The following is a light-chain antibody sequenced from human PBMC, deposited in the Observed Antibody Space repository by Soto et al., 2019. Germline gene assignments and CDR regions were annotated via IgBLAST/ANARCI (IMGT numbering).Light chain of an antibody. J-gene: IGKJ4*01. Sequence: DIQMTQSPSTLSASVGDRVTITCRASQSFSTWLAWYQQKPGKAPNLLIYKTSILESGVPSRFSGSGSGTEFTLTSSSLQPDYFATYYCQQYNSHPLTFGGGTKVEIK. CDR2: KTS. CDR1: QSFSTW. V-gene: IGKV1-5*03. CDR3: QQYNSHPLT.